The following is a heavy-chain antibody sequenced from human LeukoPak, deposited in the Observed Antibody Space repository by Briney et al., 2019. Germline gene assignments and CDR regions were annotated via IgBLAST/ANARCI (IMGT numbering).Heavy chain of an antibody. D-gene: IGHD1-14*01. Sequence: SETLSLTCAVSGGSISSSNWWSWVRQPPGKGLEWIGEIYHNGITNYNPSLKSRVTMSVDKSKNQFSLKLSSVTAADTAVYYCARQPELAASYYYGMDVWGQGTTVTVSS. J-gene: IGHJ6*02. CDR2: IYHNGIT. CDR1: GGSISSSNW. V-gene: IGHV4-4*02. CDR3: ARQPELAASYYYGMDV.